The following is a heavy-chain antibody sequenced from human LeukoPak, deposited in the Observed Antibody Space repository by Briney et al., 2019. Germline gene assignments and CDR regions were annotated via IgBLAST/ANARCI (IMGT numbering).Heavy chain of an antibody. J-gene: IGHJ5*02. CDR1: GFTFSSYW. CDR3: ARDDCSSISCYHNWFDP. V-gene: IGHV3-7*01. Sequence: GGSLRLSCAASGFTFSSYWMSWVRQATGKGLEWVANIKKDGSEKYYVDSVKGRFTISRDNAKNSLYLQMNSLRAEDTAVYYCARDDCSSISCYHNWFDPWGQGTLVTVSS. CDR2: IKKDGSEK. D-gene: IGHD2-2*01.